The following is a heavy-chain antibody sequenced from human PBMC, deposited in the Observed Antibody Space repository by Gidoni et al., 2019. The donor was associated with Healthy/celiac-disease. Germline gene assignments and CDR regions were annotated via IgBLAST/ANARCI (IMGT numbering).Heavy chain of an antibody. CDR3: ARHERVLRFLEWLLKWAFDY. CDR1: GGSISSRSYY. CDR2: IYSSGST. Sequence: QLQLQESGPGLVKPSETLSLTCTVSGGSISSRSYYWGWIRQPPGKGLEWIGSIYSSGSTYYTPSLKSRVTISVDTSKNQFSLKLSSVTAADTAVYYCARHERVLRFLEWLLKWAFDYWGQGTLVTVSS. D-gene: IGHD3-3*01. J-gene: IGHJ4*02. V-gene: IGHV4-39*01.